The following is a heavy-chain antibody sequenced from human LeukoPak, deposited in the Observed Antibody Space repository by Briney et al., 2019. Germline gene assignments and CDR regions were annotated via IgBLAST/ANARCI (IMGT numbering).Heavy chain of an antibody. CDR3: ARRDIVVVPAAMGESYYYYGMDV. V-gene: IGHV5-10-1*01. CDR2: IDPSDSYT. D-gene: IGHD2-2*01. CDR1: GYSFTSYW. Sequence: GESLRISCKGSGYSFTSYWISWVRQMPGKGLEWMGRIDPSDSYTNYSPSFQGHVTISADKSISTAYLQWSSLKASDTAMYYCARRDIVVVPAAMGESYYYYGMDVWGQGTTVTVSS. J-gene: IGHJ6*02.